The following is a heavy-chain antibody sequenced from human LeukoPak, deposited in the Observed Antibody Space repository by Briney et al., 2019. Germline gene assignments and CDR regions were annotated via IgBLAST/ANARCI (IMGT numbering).Heavy chain of an antibody. CDR1: GFTFSSYS. CDR3: ARDYCSSTSCYVRAFDI. D-gene: IGHD2-2*01. Sequence: PGGSLRLSCAASGFTFSSYSMNWVRQAPGKGLEWVSSISSSSSYIYYADSVKGRFTISRDNAKNSLYLQMNSLRAEDTAVYYCARDYCSSTSCYVRAFDIWGQGTMVTVSS. J-gene: IGHJ3*02. V-gene: IGHV3-21*01. CDR2: ISSSSSYI.